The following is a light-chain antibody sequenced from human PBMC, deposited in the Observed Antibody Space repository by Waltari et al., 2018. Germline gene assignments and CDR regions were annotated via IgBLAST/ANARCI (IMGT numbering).Light chain of an antibody. CDR2: AAS. J-gene: IGKJ5*01. Sequence: DIQMTQSPSSLPASVADRVTITCRASQGISSYLAWFQQKPGKAPKSLIYAASILQSGVPSKFSGSGSGTEFTLTISSLQPEDFATYYCQQYVSYPLTFGQGTRLEIK. V-gene: IGKV1-16*02. CDR3: QQYVSYPLT. CDR1: QGISSY.